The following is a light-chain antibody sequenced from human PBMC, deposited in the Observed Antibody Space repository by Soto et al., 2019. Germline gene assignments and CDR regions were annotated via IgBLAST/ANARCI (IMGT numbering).Light chain of an antibody. CDR2: EVT. J-gene: IGLJ1*01. Sequence: QSALTQPPSASGSPGQSVTISCTGTSSDLGGHFHVSWYQQHPGKVPKLLIYEVTKRPSGVPDRFSGSKSGNTASLTVSGLLAEDEADYYCSSYGDSNKYVFGTGTKLTVL. CDR3: SSYGDSNKYV. CDR1: SSDLGGHFH. V-gene: IGLV2-8*01.